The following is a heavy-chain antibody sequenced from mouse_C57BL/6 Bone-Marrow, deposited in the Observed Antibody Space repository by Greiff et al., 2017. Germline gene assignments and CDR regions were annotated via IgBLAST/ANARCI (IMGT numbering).Heavy chain of an antibody. CDR3: SRDGYCVDWYFDV. V-gene: IGHV1-61*01. CDR1: GYTFTSYW. Sequence: VQLQQSGAELVRPGSSVKLSCKASGYTFTSYWMDWVKQRPGQGLEWIGNIYPSDSDTNYNQKFKDKATLTVDKSSSTAYMQLSSLTSEDYVVDDGSRDGYCVDWYFDVWGTGTTVTVSS. CDR2: IYPSDSDT. D-gene: IGHD2-3*01. J-gene: IGHJ1*03.